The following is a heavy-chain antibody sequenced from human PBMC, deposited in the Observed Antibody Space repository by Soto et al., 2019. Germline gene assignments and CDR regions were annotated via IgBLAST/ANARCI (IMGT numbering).Heavy chain of an antibody. J-gene: IGHJ6*02. CDR1: GFTFSSYS. Sequence: GSLRLSCAASGFTFSSYSMNWVRQAPGKGLEWVSSISSSSSYIYYADSVKGRFTISRDNAKNSLYPQMNSLRAEDTAVYYCAKAGITGTSYRGMDVWGQGTTVTVS. CDR2: ISSSSSYI. D-gene: IGHD1-7*01. CDR3: AKAGITGTSYRGMDV. V-gene: IGHV3-21*01.